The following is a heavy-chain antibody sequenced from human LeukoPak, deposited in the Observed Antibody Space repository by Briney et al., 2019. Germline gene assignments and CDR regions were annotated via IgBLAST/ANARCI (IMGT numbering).Heavy chain of an antibody. V-gene: IGHV1-18*01. D-gene: IGHD3-22*01. CDR2: INAYNGNT. Sequence: GASVKVSCKASGYTFTSYGISWVRQAPGQGLEWMGWINAYNGNTNYAQKLQGRVTMTTDTSTSTAYMELRSLRSDDTAVYYCARAGGYYDSSGYIFWGQGTLVTVSS. CDR1: GYTFTSYG. CDR3: ARAGGYYDSSGYIF. J-gene: IGHJ4*02.